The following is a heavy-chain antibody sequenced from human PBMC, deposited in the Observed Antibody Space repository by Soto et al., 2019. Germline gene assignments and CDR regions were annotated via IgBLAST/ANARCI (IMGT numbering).Heavy chain of an antibody. D-gene: IGHD3-22*01. Sequence: EVQLVESGGGLVQPGRSLRLSCAASGFSIGDYGMSWVRQAPGKGLEWVSAINWNGGSRGYADSVKGRFTISRDTAKNSLYLQMNSLRAEDTALYYCARGGDYDSSGYPSDYWGQGTLVSVSS. CDR3: ARGGDYDSSGYPSDY. CDR1: GFSIGDYG. CDR2: INWNGGSR. J-gene: IGHJ4*02. V-gene: IGHV3-20*04.